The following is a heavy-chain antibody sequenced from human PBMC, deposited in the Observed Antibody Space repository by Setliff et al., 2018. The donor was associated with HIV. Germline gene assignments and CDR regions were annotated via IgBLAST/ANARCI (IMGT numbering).Heavy chain of an antibody. Sequence: ASVKVSCKASGYLFTGYYMHWVRQAPGQGLEWMGWINVNSGGTKYAQKFQGRVTMTRDTSISTAYMEVSSLRSDDTTVYYCAREGSPIYYLDYWGQGTLVTVSS. CDR1: GYLFTGYY. CDR3: AREGSPIYYLDY. CDR2: INVNSGGT. J-gene: IGHJ4*02. V-gene: IGHV1-2*02. D-gene: IGHD3-10*01.